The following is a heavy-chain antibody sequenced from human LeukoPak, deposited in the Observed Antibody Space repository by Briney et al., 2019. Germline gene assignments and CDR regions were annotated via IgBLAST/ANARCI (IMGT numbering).Heavy chain of an antibody. CDR2: ISWNSGSI. J-gene: IGHJ4*02. Sequence: PGGSLRLSCAASGFTFDDYAMHWVRQAPGKDLEWVSGISWNSGSIGYADSVKGRFTISRDNAKNSLYLQMNSLRAEDMALYYCAKGAVWGATPYYFDYWGQGTLVTVSS. V-gene: IGHV3-9*03. CDR3: AKGAVWGATPYYFDY. CDR1: GFTFDDYA. D-gene: IGHD1-26*01.